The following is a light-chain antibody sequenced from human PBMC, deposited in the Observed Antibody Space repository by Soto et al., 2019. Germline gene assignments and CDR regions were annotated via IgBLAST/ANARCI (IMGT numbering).Light chain of an antibody. CDR2: SDN. CDR1: SSNIGSNT. CDR3: AAWLDGGGGVV. J-gene: IGLJ2*01. Sequence: QSVLTQPPSASGTPGQRVTISCSGSSSNIGSNTVTWYQQLPGTAPKLLIYSDNQRPSGVPDRLSGSKSGTSASLAISGLQSVAVADYYCAAWLDGGGGVVFGAGTTLTVL. V-gene: IGLV1-44*01.